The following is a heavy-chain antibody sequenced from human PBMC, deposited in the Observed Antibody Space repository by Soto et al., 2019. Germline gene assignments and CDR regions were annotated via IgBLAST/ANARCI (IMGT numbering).Heavy chain of an antibody. CDR3: ASSDCSSTSCLYYYYGMDV. CDR1: GYSFTSYW. J-gene: IGHJ6*02. Sequence: GGSLKISCKGSGYSFTSYWIGRVRQMPGKGLEWMGIIYPGDSDTRYSPSFQGQVTISADKSISTAYLQWSSLKASDTAMYYCASSDCSSTSCLYYYYGMDVWGQGTTVTVSS. V-gene: IGHV5-51*01. D-gene: IGHD2-2*01. CDR2: IYPGDSDT.